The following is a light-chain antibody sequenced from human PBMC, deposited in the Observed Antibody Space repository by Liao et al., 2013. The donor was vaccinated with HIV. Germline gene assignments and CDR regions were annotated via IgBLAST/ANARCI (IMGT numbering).Light chain of an antibody. Sequence: SDELTQPSSVSVSPGQTATITCSGDELGDKYASWYQQRPGQSPVLVIYQDRKRPSGMPERFSGSNSGNTATLTISGTQPMDEADFYCQAWDGTTVVFGGGTKLTVL. CDR3: QAWDGTTVV. V-gene: IGLV3-1*01. CDR1: ELGDKY. CDR2: QDR. J-gene: IGLJ3*02.